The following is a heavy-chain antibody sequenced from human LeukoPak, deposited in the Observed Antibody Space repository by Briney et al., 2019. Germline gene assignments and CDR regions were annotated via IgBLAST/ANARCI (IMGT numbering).Heavy chain of an antibody. CDR1: GFTFSSYA. CDR3: AKVIQDCSGGSCYSH. Sequence: GGSLRLSCAASGFTFSSYAMSWVRQAPGKGLEWVSAISGSGGSTYYADSVKGRFTISRDNSKNTLYLQMNSLRAEDTAVYYCAKVIQDCSGGSCYSHWGQGTLVTVSS. D-gene: IGHD2-15*01. J-gene: IGHJ4*02. CDR2: ISGSGGST. V-gene: IGHV3-23*01.